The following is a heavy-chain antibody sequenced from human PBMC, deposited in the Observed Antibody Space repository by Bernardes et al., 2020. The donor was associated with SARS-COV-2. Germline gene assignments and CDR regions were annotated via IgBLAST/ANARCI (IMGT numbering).Heavy chain of an antibody. CDR1: GFICSNYW. J-gene: IGHJ3*02. CDR3: ARDLLAVAGGDAFDI. V-gene: IGHV3-21*05. CDR2: ISSSSSYT. Sequence: GGSLRLSCLASGFICSNYWMNWVRQAPGKGLEWVVRLAPGKGLEWVSYISSSSSYTNYADSVKGRFTISRDNAKNSLYLQMNSLRVEDTAIYYCARDLLAVAGGDAFDIWGQGTMVTVSS. D-gene: IGHD6-19*01.